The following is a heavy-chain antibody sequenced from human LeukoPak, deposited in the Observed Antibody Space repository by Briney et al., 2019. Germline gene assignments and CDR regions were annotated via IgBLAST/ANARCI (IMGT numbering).Heavy chain of an antibody. CDR2: IYYSGST. V-gene: IGHV4-61*01. CDR1: GGSVSSGSYY. Sequence: PSETLSLTCTVSGGSVSSGSYYWSWIRQPPGKGLEWIGYIYYSGSTNYNPSLKSRVTISVDTSKNQFSLKLSSVTAAGTAVYYCARWYVDIVYSRFDYWGQGTLVTVSS. CDR3: ARWYVDIVYSRFDY. D-gene: IGHD5-12*01. J-gene: IGHJ4*02.